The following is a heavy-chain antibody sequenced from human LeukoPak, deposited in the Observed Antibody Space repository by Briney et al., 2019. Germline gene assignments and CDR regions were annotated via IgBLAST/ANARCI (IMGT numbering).Heavy chain of an antibody. CDR3: ARDVAASVVGGMDV. CDR1: GYTFTGYY. V-gene: IGHV1-2*02. CDR2: INPNSGGT. J-gene: IGHJ6*02. Sequence: GASVKVSCKASGYTFTGYYMHWVRQALGQGLEWMGWINPNSGGTNYAQKFQGRVTMTRDTSISTAYMELSRLRSDDTAVYYCARDVAASVVGGMDVWGQGTTVTVSS. D-gene: IGHD6-25*01.